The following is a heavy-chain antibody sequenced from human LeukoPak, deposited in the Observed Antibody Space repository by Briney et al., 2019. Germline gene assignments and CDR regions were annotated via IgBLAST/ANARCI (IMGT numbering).Heavy chain of an antibody. Sequence: PGGSLRLSCAASGFTFSDYYLSWIRQAPGKGLEWVSYICSSSSYTNYADSVKGRFTISRDNAKNSLYLQMNSLRAEDTAVYYCARVGSSSWEIDYWGQGTLVTVSS. D-gene: IGHD6-13*01. CDR3: ARVGSSSWEIDY. J-gene: IGHJ4*02. V-gene: IGHV3-11*05. CDR1: GFTFSDYY. CDR2: ICSSSSYT.